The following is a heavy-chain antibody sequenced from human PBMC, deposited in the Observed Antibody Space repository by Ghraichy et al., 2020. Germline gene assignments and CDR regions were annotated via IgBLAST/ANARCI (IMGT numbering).Heavy chain of an antibody. CDR3: ARRVSDYYDNGGPNYFDY. J-gene: IGHJ4*02. Sequence: SQTLSLTCIVSDGSISYDLYHWAWIRQSPGRGLEWIGNIFHSGTTSYNPSLTSRVTISLDASRSQFSLRLRSATAADTAIYYCARRVSDYYDNGGPNYFDYWDQGTLVTVSS. V-gene: IGHV4-39*07. D-gene: IGHD3-22*01. CDR1: DGSISYDLYH. CDR2: IFHSGTT.